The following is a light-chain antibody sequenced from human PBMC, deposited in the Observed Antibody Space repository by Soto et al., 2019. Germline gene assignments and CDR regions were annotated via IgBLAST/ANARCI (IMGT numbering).Light chain of an antibody. CDR3: QLYGISPH. V-gene: IGKV3-20*01. CDR1: QRVSNSY. J-gene: IGKJ5*01. CDR2: GAS. Sequence: EIVLTQSPGTLSLSPGERGTLSCRASQRVSNSYLAWYQQRPGQAPRLLIYGASTRGTGIPDRFSGSGSGTDFTLTISSLEPEDFAVYYCQLYGISPHFGQGTRLEIK.